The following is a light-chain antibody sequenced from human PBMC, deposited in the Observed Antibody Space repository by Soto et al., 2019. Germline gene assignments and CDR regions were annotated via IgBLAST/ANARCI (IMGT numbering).Light chain of an antibody. J-gene: IGLJ3*02. CDR2: LEGSGSY. CDR3: ETWDSNIRV. CDR1: SGHSSYI. V-gene: IGLV4-60*02. Sequence: QLVLTQSSSASASLGSSVKLTRTLSSGHSSYIIAWHQQQPGKAPRYLMKLEGSGSYNKGSGVPDRFSGSSSGADRYLTISNLHFEDEADYYCETWDSNIRVFGGGTKLTVL.